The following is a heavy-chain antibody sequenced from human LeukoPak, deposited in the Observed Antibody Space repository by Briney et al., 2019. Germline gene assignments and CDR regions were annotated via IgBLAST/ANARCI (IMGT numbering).Heavy chain of an antibody. J-gene: IGHJ5*02. V-gene: IGHV1-46*01. D-gene: IGHD3-10*01. CDR1: GYTFTSYY. Sequence: GASVKVSCKASGYTFTSYYMHWVRQAPGQGLEWMGIINPSGGSTSYAQKFQGRVTMTRDTSTSTVYMELSSLRSEDTAVYYCASGETYYYGSGSYYGSWFDPWGQGTLVTVSS. CDR2: INPSGGST. CDR3: ASGETYYYGSGSYYGSWFDP.